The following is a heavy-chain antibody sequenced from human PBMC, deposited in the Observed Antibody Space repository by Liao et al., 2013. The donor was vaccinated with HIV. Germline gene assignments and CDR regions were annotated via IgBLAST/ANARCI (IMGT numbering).Heavy chain of an antibody. V-gene: IGHV4-34*01. D-gene: IGHD2-15*01. Sequence: QVQLQQWGAGQLKPSETLSLTCAVYGDTYSGYYWNWVRHLPGKGLEWIGDIDHTGTIEFNPSLQSRVTISVDTSKRQLSLKLNSVTAADTAVYFCARGTRRGFCFTAYAPGAVFYDVWGRGT. J-gene: IGHJ6*02. CDR3: ARGTRRGFCFTAYAPGAVFYDV. CDR1: GDTYSGYY. CDR2: IDHTGTI.